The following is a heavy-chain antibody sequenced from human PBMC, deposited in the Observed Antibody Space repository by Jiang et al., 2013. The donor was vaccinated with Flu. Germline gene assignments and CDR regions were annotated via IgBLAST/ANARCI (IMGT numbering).Heavy chain of an antibody. V-gene: IGHV3-11*01. CDR1: TFSDYY. CDR3: ARDFRGEYGDYGLNWFDP. CDR2: ISSSGSTI. D-gene: IGHD4-17*01. Sequence: TFSDYYMSWIRQASRKGLEWVSYISSSGSTIYYADSVKGRFTISRDNAKNSLYLQMNSLRAEDTAVYYCARDFRGEYGDYGLNWFDPWGQGTLVTVSS. J-gene: IGHJ5*02.